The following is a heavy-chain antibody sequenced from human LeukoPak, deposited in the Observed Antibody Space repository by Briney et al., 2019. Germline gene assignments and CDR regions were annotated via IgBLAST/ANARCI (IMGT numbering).Heavy chain of an antibody. J-gene: IGHJ4*02. CDR1: GFTFSTHG. D-gene: IGHD2-15*01. CDR2: IWYDGSHS. CDR3: ARDLIQVLTPPFAFDY. Sequence: GRSLRLSCAASGFTFSTHGMHWVRQTPGKGLEWIAVIWYDGSHSYYADSVKGRFTISRDSSKSTLYPQMNNLRAEHTAVYYCARDLIQVLTPPFAFDYWGEGTLVTVCS. V-gene: IGHV3-33*01.